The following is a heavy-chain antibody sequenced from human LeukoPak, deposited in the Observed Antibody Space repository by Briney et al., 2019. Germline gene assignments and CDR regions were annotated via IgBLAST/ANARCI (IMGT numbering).Heavy chain of an antibody. D-gene: IGHD2-2*02. CDR1: GYSISSGYY. J-gene: IGHJ5*02. Sequence: SETLSLTCTVSGYSISSGYYWGWIRQPPGKGLEWIGRIYHSGSTYYNPSLKSRVTISVDTSTKQFSLKLSSVSAADTAVYYCARAPGYCSSTSCYIWFDPWGQGTLVTVSS. CDR2: IYHSGST. CDR3: ARAPGYCSSTSCYIWFDP. V-gene: IGHV4-38-2*02.